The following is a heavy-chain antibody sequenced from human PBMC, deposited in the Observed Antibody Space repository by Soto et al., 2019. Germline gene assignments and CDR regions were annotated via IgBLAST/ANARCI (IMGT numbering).Heavy chain of an antibody. CDR2: ISSSSSYI. Sequence: EVQLVESGGGLVKPGGSLRLSGPAPGFTLSSYSITWVGKPPGKGLEGVSPISSSSSYIYYEDSVKGRFTISRDNAKNSLYLQMNSLRAEDTAVYYCARAPEQGGNSVENRFDYWGQGTLVTVSS. D-gene: IGHD2-21*02. V-gene: IGHV3-21*01. J-gene: IGHJ4*02. CDR1: GFTLSSYS. CDR3: ARAPEQGGNSVENRFDY.